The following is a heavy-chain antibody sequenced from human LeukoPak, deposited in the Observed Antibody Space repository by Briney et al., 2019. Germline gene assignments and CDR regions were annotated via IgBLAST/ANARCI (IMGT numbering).Heavy chain of an antibody. CDR3: ARGMGMTTVTNFDY. D-gene: IGHD4-17*01. J-gene: IGHJ4*02. CDR2: ISSSSSYI. V-gene: IGHV3-21*01. CDR1: GFTFSSYS. Sequence: PGGSLRLSCAATGFTFSSYSMNWVRQAPEKGLEWVSSISSSSSYIYYADSVKGRFTISRDNAKNSLYLQMNSLRAEDTAVYYCARGMGMTTVTNFDYWGQGTLLTVSS.